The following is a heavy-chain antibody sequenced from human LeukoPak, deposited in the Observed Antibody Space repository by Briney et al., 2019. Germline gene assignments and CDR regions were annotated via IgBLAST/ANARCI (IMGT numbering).Heavy chain of an antibody. Sequence: GGSLRLSCAASGFTFSNAWMSWVRQAPGKGLEWVGRIKSKTDGGTTDYAAPVKGRFTISRDDSKNTLYLQMNSLRAEDTAVYYCAKAPLITIFGVADLDYWGQGTLVTVSS. CDR1: GFTFSNAW. V-gene: IGHV3-15*01. J-gene: IGHJ4*02. CDR3: AKAPLITIFGVADLDY. CDR2: IKSKTDGGTT. D-gene: IGHD3-3*01.